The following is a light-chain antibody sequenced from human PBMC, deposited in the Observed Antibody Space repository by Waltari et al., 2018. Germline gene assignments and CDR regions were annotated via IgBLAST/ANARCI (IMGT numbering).Light chain of an antibody. CDR1: RSNIGPNT. Sequence: QSVLTQPPSASGTPGQGVTISCSGSRSNIGPNTVNWYQQLPGTAPKVPIYSNNQRPSGVPDRFSGSKSGTSASLAVSGLQSEDEGDYYCATWDDSLNGVVFGGGTKLTVL. CDR3: ATWDDSLNGVV. CDR2: SNN. J-gene: IGLJ3*02. V-gene: IGLV1-44*01.